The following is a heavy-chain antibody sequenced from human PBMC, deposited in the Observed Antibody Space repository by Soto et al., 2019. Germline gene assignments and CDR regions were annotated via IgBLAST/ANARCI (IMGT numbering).Heavy chain of an antibody. CDR3: TTTRPGTKVFEN. CDR1: GITFSNAW. D-gene: IGHD6-13*01. CDR2: IRSKTDGGTT. J-gene: IGHJ3*01. V-gene: IGHV3-15*01. Sequence: EVQLVESGGGLVEPGGSLRLSCAASGITFSNAWMNWVRKAPGKGLEYIGRIRSKTDGGTTEYAAPVEGRFTVSRDDSKNTLYLQMSGLKTEDTVVYYCTTTRPGTKVFENWGQGTLVTVSS.